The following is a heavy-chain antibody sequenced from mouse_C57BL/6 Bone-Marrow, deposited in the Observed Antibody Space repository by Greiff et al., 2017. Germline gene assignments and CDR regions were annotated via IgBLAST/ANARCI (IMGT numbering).Heavy chain of an antibody. Sequence: VQLQQPGAELVKPGASVKLSCKASGYTFTSYWMHWVKQRPGQGLEWIGMIHPNSGSTNYNEKFKSKATMTVDKSSSTAYMQLSSRTSEDSAVYYCARQLRLRFYWYFDVWGTGTTVTVSS. V-gene: IGHV1-64*01. CDR2: IHPNSGST. D-gene: IGHD3-2*02. CDR1: GYTFTSYW. J-gene: IGHJ1*03. CDR3: ARQLRLRFYWYFDV.